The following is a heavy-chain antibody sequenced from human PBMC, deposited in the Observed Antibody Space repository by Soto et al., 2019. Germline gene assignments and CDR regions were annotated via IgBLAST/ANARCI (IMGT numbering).Heavy chain of an antibody. CDR2: INAGNGNT. V-gene: IGHV1-3*01. CDR1: GYTFTSYA. CDR3: ASSYCISTSCQPYYRMDV. J-gene: IGHJ6*02. D-gene: IGHD2-2*01. Sequence: ASVKVSCKASGYTFTSYAMHWVRQAPGQRLEWMGWINAGNGNTKYSQKFQGRVTITRDTSASTAYMELSSLRSEDTAVYYCASSYCISTSCQPYYRMDVWGQGTTVTAP.